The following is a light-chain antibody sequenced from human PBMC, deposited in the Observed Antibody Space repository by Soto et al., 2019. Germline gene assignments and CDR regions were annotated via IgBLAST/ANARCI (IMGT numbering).Light chain of an antibody. CDR3: QQYGNSPVT. J-gene: IGKJ5*01. CDR2: RAS. Sequence: EIVLTQSPGTLSLSPGERATLSCRASQSVTSNFLAWYHQKPGQAPRLLIYRASNRDTFSPDRFNGSVSGTDFTLTISRRKTEDFAVFYCQQYGNSPVTFRPGTRL. CDR1: QSVTSNF. V-gene: IGKV3-20*01.